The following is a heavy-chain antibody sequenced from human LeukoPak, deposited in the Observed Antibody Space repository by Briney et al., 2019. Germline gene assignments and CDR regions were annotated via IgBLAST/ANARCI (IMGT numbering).Heavy chain of an antibody. CDR1: GGSFSGYY. Sequence: SETLSLTCAVYGGSFSGYYWSWIRQAPGEGLEWIGYIYDRETNYSPSLKSRVTISVDTSTSSFSLKVTSVTAADTAVYYCARGNWSYGYWGQGTLVTVSS. CDR3: ARGNWSYGY. CDR2: IYDRET. D-gene: IGHD1-7*01. V-gene: IGHV4-59*01. J-gene: IGHJ4*02.